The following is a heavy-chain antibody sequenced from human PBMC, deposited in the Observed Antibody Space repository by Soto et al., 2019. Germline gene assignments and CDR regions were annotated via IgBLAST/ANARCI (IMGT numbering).Heavy chain of an antibody. CDR1: GFTVSSNC. CDR3: TRGAGFFYGVDV. Sequence: GGSLRLSCAASGFTVSSNCMSWVRQTPGRGLEWVSLIYSGDVTEYADSVKGRFSISRDNSKNFLYLQMSGLRADDSAVYYCTRGAGFFYGVDVWGLGTTVTVSS. V-gene: IGHV3-53*01. CDR2: IYSGDVT. J-gene: IGHJ6*02. D-gene: IGHD3-10*01.